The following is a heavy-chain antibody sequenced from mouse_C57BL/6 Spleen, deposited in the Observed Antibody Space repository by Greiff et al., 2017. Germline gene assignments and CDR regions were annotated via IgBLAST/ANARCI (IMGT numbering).Heavy chain of an antibody. Sequence: EVKLVESGGGLVKPGGSLKLSCAASGFTFSDYGMHWVRQAPEQGLEWVAYISSGSSTIYYADTVKGRFTLSRDNATNTLCMHMTSLRSEDSAVYYCARGYYGSSLDYWGQGTSLTVSS. CDR1: GFTFSDYG. V-gene: IGHV5-17*01. J-gene: IGHJ2*02. CDR2: ISSGSSTI. D-gene: IGHD1-1*01. CDR3: ARGYYGSSLDY.